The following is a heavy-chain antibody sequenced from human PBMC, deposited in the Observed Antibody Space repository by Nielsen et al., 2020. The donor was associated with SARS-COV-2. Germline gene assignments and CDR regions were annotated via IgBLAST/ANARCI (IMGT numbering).Heavy chain of an antibody. J-gene: IGHJ3*02. D-gene: IGHD7-27*01. CDR2: IYNSGST. V-gene: IGHV4-30-2*01. Sequence: SETLSLTCGVSGGSINSSSYSWSWIRQPPGKGLEWLGYIYNSGSTDYNPSLKSRVIISVDRSMTQFSLKLRSVTAADTAVYYCATRTGGALYDAFDIWGQGTMVTVSS. CDR3: ATRTGGALYDAFDI. CDR1: GGSINSSSYS.